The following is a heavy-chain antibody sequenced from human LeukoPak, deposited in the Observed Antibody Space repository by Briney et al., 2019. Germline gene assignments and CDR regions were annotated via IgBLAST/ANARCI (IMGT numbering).Heavy chain of an antibody. J-gene: IGHJ5*02. Sequence: PGGSLRLSCAASGFTFSSYSMNWVRQPPGKGLEWIGSIYHSGSTYYNPSLKSRVTISVDTSKNQFSLKLSSVTAADTAAYYCARDVYGYCSSTSCYGWFDPWGQGTLVTVSS. CDR2: IYHSGST. D-gene: IGHD2-2*03. CDR1: GFTFSSYS. V-gene: IGHV4-38-2*02. CDR3: ARDVYGYCSSTSCYGWFDP.